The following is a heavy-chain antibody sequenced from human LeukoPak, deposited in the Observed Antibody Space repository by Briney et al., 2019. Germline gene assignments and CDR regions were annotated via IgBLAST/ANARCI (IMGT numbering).Heavy chain of an antibody. V-gene: IGHV3-33*08. Sequence: GGSLRLSCAASGFTFSSYGMHWVRQAPGKGLEWVAVIWYDGSNKYYADSVKGRFTISRDNSKNTLYLQMNSLRAEDTAVYYCARGGLITMVRGVITCFDYWGQGTLVTVSS. CDR1: GFTFSSYG. J-gene: IGHJ4*02. CDR2: IWYDGSNK. CDR3: ARGGLITMVRGVITCFDY. D-gene: IGHD3-10*01.